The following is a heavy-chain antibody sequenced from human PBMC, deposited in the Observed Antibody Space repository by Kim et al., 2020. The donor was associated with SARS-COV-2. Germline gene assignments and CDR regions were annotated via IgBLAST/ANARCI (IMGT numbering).Heavy chain of an antibody. J-gene: IGHJ6*03. Sequence: SETLSLTCAVYGGSFSGYYWSWIRQPPGKGLEWIGEINHSGSTNYNPSLKSRVTISVDTSKNQFSLKLSSVTAADTAVYYCARLGSNYFYYYYYMDVWGKGTTVTVSS. CDR2: INHSGST. CDR3: ARLGSNYFYYYYYMDV. D-gene: IGHD4-4*01. CDR1: GGSFSGYY. V-gene: IGHV4-34*01.